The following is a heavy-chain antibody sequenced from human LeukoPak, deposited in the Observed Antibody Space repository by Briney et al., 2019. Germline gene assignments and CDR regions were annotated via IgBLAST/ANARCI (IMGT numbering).Heavy chain of an antibody. CDR1: GGSISSYY. Sequence: SETLSLTCTVSGGSISSYYWSWIRQPPGKGLEWMGYIYYSGSTNYNPSLKSRVTISVDTSKNQFSLKLSSVTAADTAVYYCARARYYFDYWGQGTLVTVSS. J-gene: IGHJ4*02. V-gene: IGHV4-59*01. CDR2: IYYSGST. CDR3: ARARYYFDY.